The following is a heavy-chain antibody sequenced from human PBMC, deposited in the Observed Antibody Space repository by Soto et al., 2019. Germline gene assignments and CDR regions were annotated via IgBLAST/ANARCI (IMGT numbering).Heavy chain of an antibody. J-gene: IGHJ6*03. V-gene: IGHV3-23*01. CDR1: GFPLSNYA. CDR3: ARDNWPYFDAWSVSDYMDV. D-gene: IGHD3-3*01. CDR2: ISGRGGNT. Sequence: GGSLRLSCAASGFPLSNYAMSWVRQAPGKGLEWVSSISGRGGNTYYADSVKGRFTISRDNSKNMVYLQMHSLTPEDTARYFCARDNWPYFDAWSVSDYMDVWGKGTAVTVSS.